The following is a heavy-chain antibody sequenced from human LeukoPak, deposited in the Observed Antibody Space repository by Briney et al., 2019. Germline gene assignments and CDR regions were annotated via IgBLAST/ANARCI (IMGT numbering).Heavy chain of an antibody. CDR2: IHTSGST. D-gene: IGHD6-19*01. CDR1: GGSISSYY. V-gene: IGHV4-4*07. Sequence: SETLSLTCIVSGGSISSYYWSWIRQPAGKGLEWIGQIHTSGSTNYNPSLKSRVAMSVDTSKNQFSLELSSVTAADTAVYYCAGRAQTTGWSIDYWGQGALVTVSS. CDR3: AGRAQTTGWSIDY. J-gene: IGHJ4*02.